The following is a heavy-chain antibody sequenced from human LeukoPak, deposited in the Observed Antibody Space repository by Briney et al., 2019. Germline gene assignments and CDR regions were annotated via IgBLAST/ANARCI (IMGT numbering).Heavy chain of an antibody. CDR3: ARETSDVRRTYYDFWSGYYSRVGYYYYMDV. J-gene: IGHJ6*03. D-gene: IGHD3-3*01. CDR1: GFTFSDYY. V-gene: IGHV3-11*04. Sequence: GGSLRLSCAASGFTFSDYYMSWIRQAPGKGLEWVSYISSSGTTIYYADSVKGRFTISRDNAKNSLYLQMNSLRAEDTAVYYCARETSDVRRTYYDFWSGYYSRVGYYYYMDVWGKGTTVTVSS. CDR2: ISSSGTTI.